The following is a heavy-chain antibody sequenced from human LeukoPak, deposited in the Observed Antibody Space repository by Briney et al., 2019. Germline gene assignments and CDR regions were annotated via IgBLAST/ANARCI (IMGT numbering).Heavy chain of an antibody. CDR3: ASTPLGYCSGGSCYPRYYYYGMDV. J-gene: IGHJ6*02. D-gene: IGHD2-15*01. CDR2: IYYSGST. CDR1: GGSISSYY. Sequence: PSETLSLTCTVSGGSISSYYWSWIRQPPGKGLEWIGYIYYSGSTNYNPSLKSRVTISVDTSKNQFSLKLSSVTAADTAVYYCASTPLGYCSGGSCYPRYYYYGMDVWGQGTTVTVSS. V-gene: IGHV4-59*08.